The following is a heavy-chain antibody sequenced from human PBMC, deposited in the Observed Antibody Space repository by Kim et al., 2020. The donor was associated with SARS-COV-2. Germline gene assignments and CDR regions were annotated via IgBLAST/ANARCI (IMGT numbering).Heavy chain of an antibody. Sequence: SETLSLTCAVYGGSFSGYYWSWIRQPPGKGLEWIGEINHSGSTNYNPSLKSRVTISVDTSKNQFSLKLSSVTAADTAVYYCARVGWEPRMEGDAGRRGYYFDYWGQGNLVTVSS. V-gene: IGHV4-34*01. D-gene: IGHD1-26*01. J-gene: IGHJ4*02. CDR3: ARVGWEPRMEGDAGRRGYYFDY. CDR2: INHSGST. CDR1: GGSFSGYY.